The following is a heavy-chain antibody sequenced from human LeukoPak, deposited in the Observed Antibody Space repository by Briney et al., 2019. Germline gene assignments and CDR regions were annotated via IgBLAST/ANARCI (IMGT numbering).Heavy chain of an antibody. V-gene: IGHV3-23*01. J-gene: IGHJ4*02. D-gene: IGHD4-17*01. CDR3: AKDGSTVTTFDY. CDR1: GFTLSTYA. Sequence: GGSLRLSCAASGFTLSTYAMSWVRQGPGKGLEWVSAISVSGNTYHADSVRGRFTISRDSSKNTLYLQMNSLRAEDAAVYYCAKDGSTVTTFDYWGQGTLVTVSS. CDR2: ISVSGNT.